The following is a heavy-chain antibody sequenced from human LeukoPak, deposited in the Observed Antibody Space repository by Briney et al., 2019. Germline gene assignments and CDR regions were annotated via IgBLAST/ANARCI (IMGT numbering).Heavy chain of an antibody. D-gene: IGHD2-15*01. CDR1: GGTFSSYA. CDR3: ARATLSGPFDY. V-gene: IGHV1-69*05. J-gene: IGHJ4*02. CDR2: IIPIFGTA. Sequence: GASVKVSCKASGGTFSSYAISWVRQAPGRGLEWMGRIIPIFGTANYAQKFQGRVTITTDESTSTAYMELSSLRSEDTAVYYCARATLSGPFDYWGQGTLVTVSS.